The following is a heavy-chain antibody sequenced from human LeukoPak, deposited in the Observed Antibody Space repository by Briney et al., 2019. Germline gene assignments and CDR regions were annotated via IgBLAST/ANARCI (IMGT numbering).Heavy chain of an antibody. CDR3: ARAVPRNYYYYGMDV. Sequence: ASVKVSCKASGYTFTGYYMHWVRQAPGQGLEWMGWINPNSGGTNYAQKLQGRVTMTTDTSTTTAYMELGSLRSDDTAMYYCARAVPRNYYYYGMDVWGQGTTVTVSS. CDR2: INPNSGGT. J-gene: IGHJ6*02. V-gene: IGHV1-2*02. CDR1: GYTFTGYY.